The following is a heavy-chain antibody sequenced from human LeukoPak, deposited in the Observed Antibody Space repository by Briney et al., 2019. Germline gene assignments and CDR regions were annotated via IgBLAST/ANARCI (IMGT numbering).Heavy chain of an antibody. CDR3: AREARWLDAFDI. J-gene: IGHJ3*02. D-gene: IGHD5-24*01. Sequence: SETLSLTCTVSGGSISSYYWSWIRQPPGKGLEWIGYIYYSGSTNYNLSLKSRVTISVDTSKNQFSLKLSSVTAADTAVYYCAREARWLDAFDIWGQGTMVTVSS. CDR2: IYYSGST. CDR1: GGSISSYY. V-gene: IGHV4-59*01.